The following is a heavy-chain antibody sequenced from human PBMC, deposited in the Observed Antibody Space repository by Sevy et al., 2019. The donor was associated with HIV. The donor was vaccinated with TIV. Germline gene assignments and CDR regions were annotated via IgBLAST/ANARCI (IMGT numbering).Heavy chain of an antibody. CDR3: AKNRDDSSGFGMDV. CDR1: GFTFSTYG. CDR2: IRFDGTIQ. J-gene: IGHJ6*02. Sequence: GGSLRLSCAASGFTFSTYGMHWVRQAPGKGLEWVAFIRFDGTIQYYTDSVKGRLTISRDNSKNTLYLQMNSLRAEDTAVYFCAKNRDDSSGFGMDVWGQGTTVTVSS. D-gene: IGHD5-12*01. V-gene: IGHV3-30*02.